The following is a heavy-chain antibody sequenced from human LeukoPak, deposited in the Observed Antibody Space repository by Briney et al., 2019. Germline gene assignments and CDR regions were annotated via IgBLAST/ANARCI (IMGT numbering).Heavy chain of an antibody. CDR3: ARSPLLWFGEPDY. D-gene: IGHD3-10*01. V-gene: IGHV5-51*01. CDR1: GYSFTSYW. Sequence: GESLKISCKGSGYSFTSYWIGWVRQMPGKGLEWVGIIYPGDSDTRYSPSFQGQVTISADKSISTAYLQWSSLKASDTAMYYCARSPLLWFGEPDYWGQGTLVTVSS. CDR2: IYPGDSDT. J-gene: IGHJ4*02.